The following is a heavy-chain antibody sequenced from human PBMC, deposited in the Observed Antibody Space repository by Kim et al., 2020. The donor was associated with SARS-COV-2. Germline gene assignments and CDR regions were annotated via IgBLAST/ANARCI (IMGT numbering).Heavy chain of an antibody. V-gene: IGHV5-51*01. J-gene: IGHJ4*02. CDR1: GYSFTSYW. CDR3: ARRRFLGSYDSSGYRIPLTERPRDYFVY. D-gene: IGHD3-22*01. Sequence: GESLKISCKGSGYSFTSYWIGWVRQMPGKGLEWMGIIYPGDSDTRYSPSFQGQVTISADKSISTAYLQWSSLKASDTAMYYCARRRFLGSYDSSGYRIPLTERPRDYFVYWGQGTLVTVSS. CDR2: IYPGDSDT.